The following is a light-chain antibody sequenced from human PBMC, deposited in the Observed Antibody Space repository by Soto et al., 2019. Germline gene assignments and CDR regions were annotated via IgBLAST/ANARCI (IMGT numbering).Light chain of an antibody. J-gene: IGKJ4*01. Sequence: DIPMTQSPSSLSASVGDRVTISCRASQSIGRYLNWYQQTPERPPKFLISAASSLQSGVPSRFSGSVSGTDFTLTISSLQPEDFATYYCQQSYYPPLTFGGGTKVDIK. CDR2: AAS. CDR3: QQSYYPPLT. CDR1: QSIGRY. V-gene: IGKV1-39*01.